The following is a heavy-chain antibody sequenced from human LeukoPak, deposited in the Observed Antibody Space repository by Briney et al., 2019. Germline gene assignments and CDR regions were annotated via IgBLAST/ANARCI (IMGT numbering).Heavy chain of an antibody. CDR3: ARSLGSLYPFDY. CDR2: MHTGGNT. V-gene: IGHV3-66*01. D-gene: IGHD3-3*01. Sequence: GGSLRLSCAASGFTFSSYAMSWVRQAPGKGPEWVSVMHTGGNTDYADSVKGRFTISRDKSKNMLYLQMNSLRAEDTAVYYCARSLGSLYPFDYWGQGSLVTVSS. CDR1: GFTFSSYA. J-gene: IGHJ4*02.